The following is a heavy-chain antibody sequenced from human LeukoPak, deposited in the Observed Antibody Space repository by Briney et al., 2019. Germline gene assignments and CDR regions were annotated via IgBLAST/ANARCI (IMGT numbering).Heavy chain of an antibody. CDR1: GFTVSSNY. V-gene: IGHV3-53*01. D-gene: IGHD3-10*01. Sequence: PGGSLRLSCAASGFTVSSNYMTWIRQAPGERLEWVSIVYSGGDTYYADSVKGRFTISRDNAKNSLYLQLNSLRAEDTALYYCARDTHYYGSGSPAFDLWGRGTMVTVSS. CDR2: VYSGGDT. J-gene: IGHJ3*01. CDR3: ARDTHYYGSGSPAFDL.